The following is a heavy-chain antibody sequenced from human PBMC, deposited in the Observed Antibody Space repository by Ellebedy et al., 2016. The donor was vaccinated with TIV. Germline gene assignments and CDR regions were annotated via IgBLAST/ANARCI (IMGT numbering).Heavy chain of an antibody. CDR1: GLTFSDYG. CDR2: MWDDGSHK. Sequence: GESLKISCAASGLTFSDYGMHWVRQAPGKGLEWVAVMWDDGSHKYYADSVRGRFTISRDNSKNTLYLQMTSLSVEDTAVYYCAKGSGFYYKRAFDFWGQGTQVTVSS. V-gene: IGHV3-33*06. CDR3: AKGSGFYYKRAFDF. D-gene: IGHD3-10*01. J-gene: IGHJ4*02.